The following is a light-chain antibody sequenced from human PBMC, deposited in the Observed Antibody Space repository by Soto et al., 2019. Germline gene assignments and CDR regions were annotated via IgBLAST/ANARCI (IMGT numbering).Light chain of an antibody. CDR1: QDIAAY. J-gene: IGKJ4*01. V-gene: IGKV1-12*01. CDR3: YQYGNSLAFT. CDR2: AAS. Sequence: DIQVTQSPSSVSASVGDRVTITCRASQDIAAYLAWYQHKPGRAPELLIHAASSLQSGVPSRFSGSGSGTDVTLTISRLEPEDFAVDYCYQYGNSLAFTFGGGTKVDIK.